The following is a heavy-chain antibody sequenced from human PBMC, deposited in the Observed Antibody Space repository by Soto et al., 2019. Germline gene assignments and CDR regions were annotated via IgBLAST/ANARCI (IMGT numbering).Heavy chain of an antibody. CDR2: ISYDGSNK. CDR1: GFTFSSYG. V-gene: IGHV3-30*18. J-gene: IGHJ5*02. CDR3: AKVLLDGVVGFDP. Sequence: GGSLRLSCAASGFTFSSYGMHWVRQAPGKGLEWVAVISYDGSNKYYADSVKGRFTISRDNSKNTLYLQMNSLRAEDTAVYYCAKVLLDGVVGFDPWGQGTLVTVSS. D-gene: IGHD2-15*01.